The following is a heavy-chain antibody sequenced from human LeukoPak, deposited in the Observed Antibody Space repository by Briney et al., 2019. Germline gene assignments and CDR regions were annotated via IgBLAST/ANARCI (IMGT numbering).Heavy chain of an antibody. J-gene: IGHJ4*02. CDR2: IYHSGST. V-gene: IGHV4-4*02. CDR3: ARVTGYMIEDYFDY. CDR1: GGSISGSNW. Sequence: SGTLSLTCAASGGSISGSNWWRWVRQPPGKGLEWIVEIYHSGSTNYNPSIKSRVTISVDTSKNQFSLKLSSVTAADTAVYYCARVTGYMIEDYFDYWGQGTLVTVSS. D-gene: IGHD3-22*01.